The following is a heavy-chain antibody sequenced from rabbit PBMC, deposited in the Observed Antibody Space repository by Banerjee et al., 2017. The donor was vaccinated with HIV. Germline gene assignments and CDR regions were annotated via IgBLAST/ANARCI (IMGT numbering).Heavy chain of an antibody. Sequence: LTLTCTASGFSFSNKYVMCWVRQAPGKGLEWIGCIGIGTATTYYASWAKGRFTITKTSSTTVTLQMTSLTAADTATYFCARGGVASTGYTYAFDPWGQGTLVTVS. CDR3: ARGGVASTGYTYAFDP. V-gene: IGHV1S40*01. J-gene: IGHJ2*01. D-gene: IGHD1-1*01. CDR2: IGIGTATT. CDR1: GFSFSNKYV.